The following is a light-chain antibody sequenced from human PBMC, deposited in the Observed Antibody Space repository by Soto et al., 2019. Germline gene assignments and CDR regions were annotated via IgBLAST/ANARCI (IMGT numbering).Light chain of an antibody. Sequence: AIRMTQSPSSFSASTGDRVTITCRASQGISSYLAWYQQKPGKAPKLLIYAASTLQSGVPSRFSGSGSGTGFALTVSCLQSEDAATYCCQRYYSYPLTFGPGNKVDIK. CDR2: AAS. V-gene: IGKV1-8*01. CDR3: QRYYSYPLT. CDR1: QGISSY. J-gene: IGKJ3*01.